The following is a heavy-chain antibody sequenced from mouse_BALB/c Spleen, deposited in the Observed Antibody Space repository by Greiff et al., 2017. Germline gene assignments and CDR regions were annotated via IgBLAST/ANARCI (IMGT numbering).Heavy chain of an antibody. V-gene: IGHV1-77*01. CDR1: GYTFTDYY. CDR3: ARGTTATGFAY. CDR2: IYPGSGNT. Sequence: QVQLQQSGAELARPGASVKLSCKASGYTFTDYYINWVKQRTGQGLEWIGEIYPGSGNTYYNEKFKGKATLTADKSSSTAYMQLNSLTSEDSAVYFCARGTTATGFAYWGQGTLVTVSA. D-gene: IGHD1-2*01. J-gene: IGHJ3*01.